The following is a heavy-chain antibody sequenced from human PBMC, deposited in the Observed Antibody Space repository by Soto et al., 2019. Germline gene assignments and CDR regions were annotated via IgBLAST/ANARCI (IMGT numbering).Heavy chain of an antibody. Sequence: PGESLKISCAASGFTFSSYWMHWVRQAPGKGLVWVSHINNDGSNTNYAGSVRGRFTISRDNAKNTLYLQMNSLRAEDTAVYYCARDRSLVLDPWGQGTLVTVSS. J-gene: IGHJ5*02. CDR2: INNDGSNT. V-gene: IGHV3-74*01. D-gene: IGHD2-8*02. CDR1: GFTFSSYW. CDR3: ARDRSLVLDP.